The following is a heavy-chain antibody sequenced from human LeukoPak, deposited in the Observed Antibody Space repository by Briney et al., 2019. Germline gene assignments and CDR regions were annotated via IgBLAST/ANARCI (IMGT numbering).Heavy chain of an antibody. CDR3: AREVPYDSSRYYQPFDY. CDR2: ISAYNGNR. D-gene: IGHD3-22*01. Sequence: GASVKVSCKASGYTFTSYGISWVRQAPGQGLEWMGWISAYNGNRNYAQKFQGRVTMTTGTSTSTAYMELRSLRSDDTAVYYCAREVPYDSSRYYQPFDYWGQGTLVTVSS. J-gene: IGHJ4*02. V-gene: IGHV1-18*01. CDR1: GYTFTSYG.